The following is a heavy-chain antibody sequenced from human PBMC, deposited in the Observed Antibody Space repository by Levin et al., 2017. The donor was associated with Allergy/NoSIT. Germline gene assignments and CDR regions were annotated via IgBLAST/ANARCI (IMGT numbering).Heavy chain of an antibody. CDR2: INSDGSTR. J-gene: IGHJ6*02. D-gene: IGHD2-2*01. Sequence: PGGSLRLSCAASGFTFRSYWMHWVRQAPGKGPVWVSRINSDGSTRTYADSVKGRFTISRDNAKNTLFMQMNSLRAEDTAVYYCAREGCSDSGCYVTPYTYYAMDVWGQGTTVTVSS. CDR1: GFTFRSYW. V-gene: IGHV3-74*01. CDR3: AREGCSDSGCYVTPYTYYAMDV.